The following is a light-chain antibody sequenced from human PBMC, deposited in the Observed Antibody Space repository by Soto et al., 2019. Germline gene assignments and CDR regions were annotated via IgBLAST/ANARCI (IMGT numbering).Light chain of an antibody. V-gene: IGKV2-30*02. CDR3: MQGTHWPIT. J-gene: IGKJ5*01. CDR1: QSLLHSDGIAY. Sequence: DVVMTQSPLSLPVTLGQPASISCRSNQSLLHSDGIAYFSWFQQRPGRSPRRLIYKVSNRDSGVPARFSGSGSGTDFALKISRVEAEDVGVYYCMQGTHWPITFGQGTRLENK. CDR2: KVS.